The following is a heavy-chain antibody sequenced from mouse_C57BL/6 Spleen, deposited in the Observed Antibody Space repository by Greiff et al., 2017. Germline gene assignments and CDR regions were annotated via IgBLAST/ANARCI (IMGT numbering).Heavy chain of an antibody. CDR1: GYSFTGYY. Sequence: EVQLQQSGPELVKPGASVKISCKASGYSFTGYYMNWVMQSPEKSLEWIGEINPSTGGTTYNQKFKAKATLTVDKSSSTAYMQLKSLTSEDSAVYYCARGTGTKIWGQGTSVTVSS. CDR2: INPSTGGT. CDR3: ARGTGTKI. J-gene: IGHJ4*01. V-gene: IGHV1-42*01. D-gene: IGHD4-1*01.